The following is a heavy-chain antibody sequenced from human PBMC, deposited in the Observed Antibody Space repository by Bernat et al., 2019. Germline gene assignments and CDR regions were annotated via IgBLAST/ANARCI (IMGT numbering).Heavy chain of an antibody. CDR3: ARGVPPPYSSSLFAD. D-gene: IGHD6-6*01. Sequence: QVQLQQWGAGLLKPSETLSLTCAVYGGSFSGYYLSWIRQPPGKGLEWIGEINHSGSTNYNPSHKSRVTISVDTSKNQVSLKVSSVTAADTAVYYCARGVPPPYSSSLFADWGQGTLVTVSS. CDR2: INHSGST. CDR1: GGSFSGYY. V-gene: IGHV4-34*01. J-gene: IGHJ4*02.